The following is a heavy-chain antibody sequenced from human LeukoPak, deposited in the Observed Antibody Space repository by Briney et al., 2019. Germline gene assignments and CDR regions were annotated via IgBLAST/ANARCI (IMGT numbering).Heavy chain of an antibody. CDR3: AREQFQEGDY. CDR2: IYYSGST. D-gene: IGHD2-21*01. V-gene: IGHV4-59*12. CDR1: GGSISSYY. J-gene: IGHJ4*02. Sequence: PSETLSLTCTVSGGSISSYYWSWIRQPPGKGLEWIGYIYYSGSTNYNPSLKSRVTISVDTSKNQFSLKLSSVTAGDTAVYYCAREQFQEGDYWGQGTLVTVSS.